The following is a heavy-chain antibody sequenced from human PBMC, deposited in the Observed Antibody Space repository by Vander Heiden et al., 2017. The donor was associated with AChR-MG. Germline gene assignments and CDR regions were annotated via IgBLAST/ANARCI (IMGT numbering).Heavy chain of an antibody. V-gene: IGHV1-69*01. CDR3: AHDAGRDGYNYFDY. J-gene: IGHJ4*02. Sequence: QVQLVQSGAEVKKPGFSVKVSCKASGGTFSSYAISWVRQAPGQGVEWMGGIIRIFGTANYAQKVQGRVTITADESTSTAYMELSRMRSEETAVYYCAHDAGRDGYNYFDYWGQGTMVTVSS. CDR2: IIRIFGTA. CDR1: GGTFSSYA. D-gene: IGHD5-18*01.